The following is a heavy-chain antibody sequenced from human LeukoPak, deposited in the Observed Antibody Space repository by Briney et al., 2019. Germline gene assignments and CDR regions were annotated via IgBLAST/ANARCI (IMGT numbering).Heavy chain of an antibody. D-gene: IGHD2-2*01. CDR2: IHYSGNT. CDR1: GGSISSTDSY. CDR3: ARASHYYMDV. Sequence: PSETLSLTCTASGGSISSTDSYWSWIRQPPGKGLEWIGSIHYSGNTYCNSSLKSRVTISVDTSKNQFSLSLTSVTAADTAVYYCARASHYYMDVWGQGTTFSVSS. V-gene: IGHV4-39*07. J-gene: IGHJ6*03.